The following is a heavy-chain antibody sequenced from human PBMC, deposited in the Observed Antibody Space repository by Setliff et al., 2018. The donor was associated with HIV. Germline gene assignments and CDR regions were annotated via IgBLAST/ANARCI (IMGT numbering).Heavy chain of an antibody. J-gene: IGHJ5*02. CDR3: AREDHSGSNWFDP. Sequence: PGGSLRLSCAASGFTFRNDPMHWVRQAPGKGPESVSAISSDGTTTYYTDSVRGRFTISRDNSKNTLYLHMGSLRIEDTALYYCAREDHSGSNWFDPWGQGTLVTVSS. CDR1: GFTFRNDP. V-gene: IGHV3-64*02. D-gene: IGHD1-26*01. CDR2: ISSDGTTT.